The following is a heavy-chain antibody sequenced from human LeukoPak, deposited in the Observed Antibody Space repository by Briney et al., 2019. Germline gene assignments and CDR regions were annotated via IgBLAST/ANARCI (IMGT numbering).Heavy chain of an antibody. V-gene: IGHV3-9*01. CDR2: ISWNSGSI. CDR1: GFTFDDYA. CDR3: AKDMRRGVVAGRFDY. J-gene: IGHJ4*02. D-gene: IGHD6-19*01. Sequence: GRSLRLSCAASGFTFDDYAMHWVRQAPGKGLEWVSGISWNSGSIGYADSVKGRFTISRDNAKNSLYLQMNSLRAEDTALYYCAKDMRRGVVAGRFDYWGQGTLVTVSS.